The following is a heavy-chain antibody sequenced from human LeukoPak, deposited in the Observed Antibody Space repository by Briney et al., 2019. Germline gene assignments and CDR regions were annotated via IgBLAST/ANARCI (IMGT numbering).Heavy chain of an antibody. CDR3: ARVLHKRNYDSTTYYGY. CDR2: ISSGGSDI. CDR1: GFTFSNYG. Sequence: PGGSLRLSCAASGFTFSNYGLNWVRQSPGKGLEWISYISSGGSDIYYADSVKGRFTISRDNAQKSLYLQMNSLRAEDTAVYYCARVLHKRNYDSTTYYGYWGQGTLVTVSS. J-gene: IGHJ4*02. V-gene: IGHV3-48*03. D-gene: IGHD3-22*01.